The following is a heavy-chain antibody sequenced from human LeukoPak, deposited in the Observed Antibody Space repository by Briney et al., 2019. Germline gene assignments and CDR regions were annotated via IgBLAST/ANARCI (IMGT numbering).Heavy chain of an antibody. Sequence: PSETLSLTCTVSGGSISSYYWSWIRQPPGKGLEWIGYIYYSGSTYYNPSLKSRVTISVDTSKNQFSLKLSSVTAADTAVYYCARDFHSRFDPWGQGTLVTVSS. V-gene: IGHV4-59*12. CDR1: GGSISSYY. CDR2: IYYSGST. CDR3: ARDFHSRFDP. J-gene: IGHJ5*02.